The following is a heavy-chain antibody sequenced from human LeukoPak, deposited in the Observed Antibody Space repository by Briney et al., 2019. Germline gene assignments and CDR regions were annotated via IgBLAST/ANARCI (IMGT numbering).Heavy chain of an antibody. CDR3: GRDSSHYYYVDY. D-gene: IGHD3-22*01. V-gene: IGHV5-51*01. CDR1: GYSFTSYY. Sequence: GESLKISFKAPGYSFTSYYIGWARQMPGKGLEWMGIIYPGDSDTRYSPSFQGQVTISADKSITTAYLQWSSLKASDTAMYYCGRDSSHYYYVDYWGQGTLVTVSS. CDR2: IYPGDSDT. J-gene: IGHJ4*02.